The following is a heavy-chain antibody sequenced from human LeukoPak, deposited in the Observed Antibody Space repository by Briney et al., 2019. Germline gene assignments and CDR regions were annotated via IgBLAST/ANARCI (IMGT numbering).Heavy chain of an antibody. Sequence: SETLSLTCTVSGGSISSYYWSWIRQPPGKGLEWIGYIYYSGSTNYDPSLKSRVTISVDTSKNQFSLKLSSVTAADTAVYYCAREIVGFGDYYMDVWGKGTTVTVSS. D-gene: IGHD3-10*01. CDR2: IYYSGST. CDR3: AREIVGFGDYYMDV. V-gene: IGHV4-59*01. J-gene: IGHJ6*03. CDR1: GGSISSYY.